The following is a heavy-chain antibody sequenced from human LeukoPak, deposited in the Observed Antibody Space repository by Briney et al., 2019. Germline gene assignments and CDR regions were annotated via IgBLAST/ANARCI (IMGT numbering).Heavy chain of an antibody. CDR1: GDSVSSNSAA. CDR2: TYYRSKWYN. CDR3: ARVVGYCSGGSCYDNWFDP. V-gene: IGHV6-1*01. D-gene: IGHD2-15*01. J-gene: IGHJ5*02. Sequence: SQTLSLTCAISGDSVSSNSAAWNWIRQSPSRGLEWLGRTYYRSKWYNDYAVSVKSRITINLDTSKNQFSLQLSSVTPEDTAVYYCARVVGYCSGGSCYDNWFDPWGQGTLVTVSS.